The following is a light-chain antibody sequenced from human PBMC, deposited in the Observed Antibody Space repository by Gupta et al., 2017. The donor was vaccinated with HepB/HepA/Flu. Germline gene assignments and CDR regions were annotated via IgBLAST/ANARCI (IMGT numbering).Light chain of an antibody. CDR2: AAS. J-gene: IGKJ3*01. Sequence: DIQLTQSPSFLSASVGDRVTITCRASQGISSYLAWYQQKPGKAPKPLIYAASTLQSGVPSRFSGSGSGTEFTLTISSLQPEDFATYYCQQLNSYPRFTFGPGTKVDIK. CDR3: QQLNSYPRFT. V-gene: IGKV1-9*01. CDR1: QGISSY.